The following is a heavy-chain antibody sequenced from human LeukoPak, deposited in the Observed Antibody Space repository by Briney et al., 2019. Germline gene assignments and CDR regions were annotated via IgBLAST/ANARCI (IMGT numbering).Heavy chain of an antibody. Sequence: WRSLRLSCVASGFTFSTYGMHWVRQAPGKGLEWVAVMSHDGSIEKYAGSVKGRFTISRDNSKKTLFLQMNSLRSDDAAVYYCATAKIIQSITHMDVWGQGTTVTVSS. D-gene: IGHD5-18*01. CDR2: MSHDGSIE. CDR1: GFTFSTYG. J-gene: IGHJ6*02. V-gene: IGHV3-30*03. CDR3: ATAKIIQSITHMDV.